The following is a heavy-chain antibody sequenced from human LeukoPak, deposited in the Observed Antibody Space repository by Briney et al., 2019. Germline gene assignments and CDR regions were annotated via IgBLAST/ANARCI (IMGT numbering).Heavy chain of an antibody. CDR1: GVSISSTNSY. CDR3: ARKREGATTGIDY. J-gene: IGHJ4*02. D-gene: IGHD1-26*01. Sequence: SENPSLTCTVSGVSISSTNSYWGWIRQSPRTGLEWIGNIYSSGSTYYNPSLKSRVTISRDTSENQFSLKLTSVTAADTAVYYCARKREGATTGIDYWGQGTLVTVSS. CDR2: IYSSGST. V-gene: IGHV4-39*07.